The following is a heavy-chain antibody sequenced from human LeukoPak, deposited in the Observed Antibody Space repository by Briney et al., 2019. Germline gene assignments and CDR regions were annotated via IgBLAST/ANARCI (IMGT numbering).Heavy chain of an antibody. D-gene: IGHD5-12*01. CDR2: LSSGSTYI. CDR1: GFTFSTYA. Sequence: GGSLRLSCAASGFTFSTYAMSWVRQAPGKGLEWVSSLSSGSTYIYYADSVKGRFTISRDNAKNSLYLQMNSLRGEDTAVYHCASGGNAGYWGQGTLVTVSS. J-gene: IGHJ4*02. V-gene: IGHV3-21*01. CDR3: ASGGNAGY.